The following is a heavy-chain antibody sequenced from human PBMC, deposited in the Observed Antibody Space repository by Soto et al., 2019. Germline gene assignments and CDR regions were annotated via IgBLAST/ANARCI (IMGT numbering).Heavy chain of an antibody. D-gene: IGHD3-22*01. V-gene: IGHV4-34*01. CDR2: INHSGST. CDR3: ARGKGVTTILVEDYYFDY. J-gene: IGHJ4*02. CDR1: GGSFSGYY. Sequence: QVQLQQWGAGLLKPSETLSLTCAVYGGSFSGYYWTWIRQPPGKGLEWIGEINHSGSTTYNPSLTSRVXXXVXXSKNQFSLKLNSVPAADTAVYYCARGKGVTTILVEDYYFDYWGQGTLVTVSS.